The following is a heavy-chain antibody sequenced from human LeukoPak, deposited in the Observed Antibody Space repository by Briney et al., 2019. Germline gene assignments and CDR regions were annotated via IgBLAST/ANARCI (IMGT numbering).Heavy chain of an antibody. Sequence: ASVKVSFKASGYTFTDYYMHWVRQAPGQGLEWMGWINPNSGGTNYAQKFQGRVTMTRDTSISTAYMELSRLRSDDTAVFYCARLGTNSSVWYFDYWGQGTLVTVSS. D-gene: IGHD6-19*01. CDR2: INPNSGGT. J-gene: IGHJ4*02. V-gene: IGHV1-2*02. CDR1: GYTFTDYY. CDR3: ARLGTNSSVWYFDY.